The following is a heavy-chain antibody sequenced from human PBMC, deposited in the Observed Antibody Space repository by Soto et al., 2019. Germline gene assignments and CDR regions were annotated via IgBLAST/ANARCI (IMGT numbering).Heavy chain of an antibody. D-gene: IGHD4-17*01. V-gene: IGHV4-59*01. J-gene: IGHJ4*02. CDR3: ARNDHGGNPFFAN. CDR2: IYYSGRT. Sequence: TSETLSLTCTVSGGSISNYYWSWIRQPPGKGLEWIGYIYYSGRTNYNPSLKSRLTMSVDTSKNQVSLKLNSVTAADTAVYYCARNDHGGNPFFANWGQGTLVTVSS. CDR1: GGSISNYY.